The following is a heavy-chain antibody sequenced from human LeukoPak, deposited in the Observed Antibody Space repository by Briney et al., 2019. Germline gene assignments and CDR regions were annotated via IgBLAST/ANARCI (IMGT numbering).Heavy chain of an antibody. CDR1: GGTFSSYA. CDR3: AKGAYCSSTSGYLRPCFDP. Sequence: SVKVSCKASGGTFSSYAISWVRQAPGQGLEWMGRIIPILGIANYAQKFQGRVTITADKSTSTAYMELSSLRSEDTAVYYCAKGAYCSSTSGYLRPCFDPWGQGPLVTVSS. CDR2: IIPILGIA. D-gene: IGHD2-2*01. J-gene: IGHJ5*02. V-gene: IGHV1-69*04.